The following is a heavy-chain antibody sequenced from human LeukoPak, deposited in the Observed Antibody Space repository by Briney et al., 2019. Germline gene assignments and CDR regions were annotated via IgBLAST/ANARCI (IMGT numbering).Heavy chain of an antibody. CDR1: GFTFSSYE. CDR2: ISSSGSTI. Sequence: GGSLRLSCAASGFTFSSYEMNWVRQASGKGLEWVSYISSSGSTIYYADSVKGRFTISRDNAKNSLYLQMNSLRAEDTAVYYCARNNWNDINCFDYWGQGTLVTVSS. J-gene: IGHJ4*02. V-gene: IGHV3-48*03. CDR3: ARNNWNDINCFDY. D-gene: IGHD1-20*01.